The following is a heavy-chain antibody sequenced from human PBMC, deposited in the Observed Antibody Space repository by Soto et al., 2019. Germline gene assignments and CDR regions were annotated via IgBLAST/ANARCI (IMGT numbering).Heavy chain of an antibody. CDR1: GGTFNTYT. CDR2: IIPMVTVT. D-gene: IGHD2-2*01. Sequence: QVHLIQSGAEVKKPGSSVKVSCKAAGGTFNTYTLIWVRQAPGHGLEWMGRIIPMVTVTNSAQKFQGRLTLTADKSTGTAFMELTSLRSDDTAVYYCSIGSWSAETFDVWGQGTMVIVSS. V-gene: IGHV1-69*02. J-gene: IGHJ3*01. CDR3: SIGSWSAETFDV.